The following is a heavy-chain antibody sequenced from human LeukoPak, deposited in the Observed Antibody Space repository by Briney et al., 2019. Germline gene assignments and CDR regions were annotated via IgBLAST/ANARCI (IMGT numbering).Heavy chain of an antibody. CDR3: AKRGVVIRVLLEIGYHQEAYHYDF. J-gene: IGHJ4*02. Sequence: GGSLRLSCVVSGISLSNYAMTWVRQAPGKGLEWVSYISERGGSTTYADSVKGRFTISRDTSLNTLYLQMNNLRAEDTAVYFCAKRGVVIRVLLEIGYHQEAYHYDFWGQGVLVTVSS. CDR1: GISLSNYA. D-gene: IGHD2/OR15-2a*01. V-gene: IGHV3-23*01. CDR2: ISERGGST.